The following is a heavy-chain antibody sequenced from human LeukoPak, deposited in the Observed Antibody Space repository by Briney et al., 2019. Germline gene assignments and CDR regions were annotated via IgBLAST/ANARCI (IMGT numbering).Heavy chain of an antibody. V-gene: IGHV3-21*01. CDR3: ARAEVGTMTEIDY. D-gene: IGHD3-22*01. CDR1: GFTFSSYS. Sequence: KSGGSLRLSCAASGFTFSSYSINWVRQAPGKGLEWVSSISSSSSYIYYADSVKGRFTISRDNAKNSLYLQMNSLRAEDTAVYYCARAEVGTMTEIDYWGQGTLVTVSS. CDR2: ISSSSSYI. J-gene: IGHJ4*02.